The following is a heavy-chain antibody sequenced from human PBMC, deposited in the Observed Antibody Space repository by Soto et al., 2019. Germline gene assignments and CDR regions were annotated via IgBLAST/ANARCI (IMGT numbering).Heavy chain of an antibody. CDR1: GGSISSSSYY. J-gene: IGHJ4*02. Sequence: SETLSLTCTVSGGSISSSSYYWSWIRQPPGKGLEWIGYIYYSGSTNYNTSLKSRVTISVDTSKNQFSLKLSSVTAADTAVYYCARLGEYYYDSSGPRFDYWGQGTLVTVPQ. V-gene: IGHV4-61*05. CDR2: IYYSGST. D-gene: IGHD3-22*01. CDR3: ARLGEYYYDSSGPRFDY.